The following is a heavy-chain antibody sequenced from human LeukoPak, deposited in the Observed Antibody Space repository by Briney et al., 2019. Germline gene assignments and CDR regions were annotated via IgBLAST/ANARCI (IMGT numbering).Heavy chain of an antibody. J-gene: IGHJ6*02. CDR1: GGSISSGSYY. CDR3: ARVKGYYDSSGPMGDYYGMDV. D-gene: IGHD3-22*01. V-gene: IGHV4-61*02. Sequence: SETLSLTCTVSGGSISSGSYYWSWIRQPGGKGLEWIGRIYTSGSTYYNPSLKSRVTISVDTSKNQFSLKLSSVTAADTAVYYCARVKGYYDSSGPMGDYYGMDVWGQGTTVTVSS. CDR2: IYTSGST.